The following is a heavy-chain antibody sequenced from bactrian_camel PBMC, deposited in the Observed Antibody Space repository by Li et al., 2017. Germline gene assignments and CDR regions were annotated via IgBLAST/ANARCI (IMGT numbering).Heavy chain of an antibody. V-gene: IGHV3S53*01. Sequence: VQLVESGGGSVQAGEALTLSCTYSEYTYSSNCMGWFRQAPGKEREEVATIDNDRLTDYAESVKGRFSISQDNAKNTLYLQMNSLVPGDTAMYYCAKAYNGYVSIFDYWGQGTQVTVS. CDR2: IDNDRLT. CDR3: AKAYNGYVSIFDY. J-gene: IGHJ4*01. D-gene: IGHD2*01. CDR1: EYTYSSNC.